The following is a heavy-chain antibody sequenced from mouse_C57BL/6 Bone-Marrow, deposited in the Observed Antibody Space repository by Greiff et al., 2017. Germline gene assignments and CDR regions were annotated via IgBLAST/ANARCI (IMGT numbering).Heavy chain of an antibody. CDR1: GYTFTSYW. J-gene: IGHJ2*01. CDR3: ARLGRGY. D-gene: IGHD4-1*01. V-gene: IGHV1-69*01. Sequence: QVQLQQPGAELVLPGASVKLSCKASGYTFTSYWMHWVKQRPGQGLEWIGEIDPSDSYTNYNQKFKGKSTLTVDKSSSTAYMQLSSLTSEDSAVYYCARLGRGYWGQGTTLTVSS. CDR2: IDPSDSYT.